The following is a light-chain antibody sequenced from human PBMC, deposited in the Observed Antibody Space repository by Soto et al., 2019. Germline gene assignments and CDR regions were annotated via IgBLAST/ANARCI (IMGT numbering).Light chain of an antibody. CDR2: GVS. CDR1: QSVSSNY. CDR3: QQYFTSPLT. Sequence: EVVLTQSPGTLSLPPGESATLSCRASQSVSSNYLAWYQQKPGQAPRLLIYGVSTRATGIPDRFSGSGSGTDFSRTISRLEPEDFALYYCQQYFTSPLTFGGGTKVDIK. J-gene: IGKJ4*01. V-gene: IGKV3-20*01.